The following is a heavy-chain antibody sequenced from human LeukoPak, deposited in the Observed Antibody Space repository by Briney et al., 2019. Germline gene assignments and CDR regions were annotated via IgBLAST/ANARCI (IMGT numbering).Heavy chain of an antibody. CDR1: GYSFTSYW. D-gene: IGHD2-15*01. J-gene: IGHJ5*02. V-gene: IGHV5-51*01. CDR3: ARQVPGCSGGSCYSGWFDP. CDR2: IYPGDSDT. Sequence: GESLKISCKGSGYSFTSYWIGWVRQMPGKGLEWVGIIYPGDSDTRYSPSFQGQVTMSADKYISTAYLQWSSLKASDTAMYYCARQVPGCSGGSCYSGWFDPWGQGTLVTVSS.